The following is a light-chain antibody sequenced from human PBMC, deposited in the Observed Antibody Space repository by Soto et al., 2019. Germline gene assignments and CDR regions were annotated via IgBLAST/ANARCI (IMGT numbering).Light chain of an antibody. V-gene: IGKV3-20*01. Sequence: EIVLTQSPGSLSLSPGQRATLSCRASQSVDTTFFAWYQKKPDQSPRLLIYGASKRATGSPDRFSGSGSGTDFTLIISRLEPEDFAVYYCQQYMSSVTFGRGTEVEIK. CDR1: QSVDTTF. CDR3: QQYMSSVT. CDR2: GAS. J-gene: IGKJ1*01.